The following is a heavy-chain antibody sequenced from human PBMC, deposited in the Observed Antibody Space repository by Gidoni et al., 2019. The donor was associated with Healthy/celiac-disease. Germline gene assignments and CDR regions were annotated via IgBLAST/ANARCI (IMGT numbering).Heavy chain of an antibody. Sequence: QVQLVHSGAELKKPGSSVKFSCKAAGGTLSTYAISWVRQPPGQGLEWMGGIIPIFGKANYGQKFQGRVTITADESTSTAYMELSSLRSEDTAVYYCARPRGGGGLWSGPNWFDPWGQGTLVTVSS. CDR1: GGTLSTYA. CDR2: IIPIFGKA. CDR3: ARPRGGGGLWSGPNWFDP. D-gene: IGHD3-3*01. V-gene: IGHV1-69*01. J-gene: IGHJ5*02.